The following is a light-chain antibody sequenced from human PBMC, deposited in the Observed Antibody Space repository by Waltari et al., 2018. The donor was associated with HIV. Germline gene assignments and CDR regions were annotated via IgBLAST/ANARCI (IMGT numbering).Light chain of an antibody. CDR3: QSYDSSLSGSI. CDR1: SSNIGAGYA. CDR2: GNI. V-gene: IGLV1-40*01. Sequence: QSVLTQPPSVSGAPGQRVTIPCTGSSSNIGAGYAVHCYQQLPATAPNLLINGNINRPSGVPDRFSDAKSGTSASLAITGLQAEDEAEYYCQSYDSSLSGSIFGGGTKLTVL. J-gene: IGLJ2*01.